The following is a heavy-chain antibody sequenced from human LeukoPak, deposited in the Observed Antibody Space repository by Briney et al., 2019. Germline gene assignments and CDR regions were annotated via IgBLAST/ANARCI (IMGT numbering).Heavy chain of an antibody. J-gene: IGHJ4*02. CDR2: IYYSGST. D-gene: IGHD3-10*01. CDR1: GGSISSYH. Sequence: SETLSLTCTVSGGSISSYHWSWIRQPPGKGLECIGYIYYSGSTNYNPSLKSRVTISVDTSRNQFSLKLSSVTAADTAVYYCARVQTPSGSGSYSFDYWGQGTLVTVSS. V-gene: IGHV4-59*01. CDR3: ARVQTPSGSGSYSFDY.